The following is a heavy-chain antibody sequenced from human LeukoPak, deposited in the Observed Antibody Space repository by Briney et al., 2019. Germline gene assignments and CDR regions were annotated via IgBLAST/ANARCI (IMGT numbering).Heavy chain of an antibody. CDR3: ARDPTVYYYDSRGYYYYFDY. CDR1: GYTFTSYG. D-gene: IGHD3-22*01. Sequence: ASVKVSCKASGYTFTSYGISWVRQAPGQGLEWMGWISAYNGNTNYAQKLQGRVTMTTDTSTSTAYMELRSLRSDDTAVYYCARDPTVYYYDSRGYYYYFDYWGQGTLVTVSS. V-gene: IGHV1-18*01. J-gene: IGHJ4*02. CDR2: ISAYNGNT.